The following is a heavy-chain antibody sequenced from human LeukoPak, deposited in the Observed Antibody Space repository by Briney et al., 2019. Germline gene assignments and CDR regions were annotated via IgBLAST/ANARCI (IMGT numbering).Heavy chain of an antibody. Sequence: GGSLRLSCAASGFTFSDYYVSWIRQAPGKGLEWVSYISSSGSTIYYADSVKGRFTISRDSAKNSLYLQMNSLRAEDTAVYYCARDTARGAFDIWGQGTMVTVSS. CDR1: GFTFSDYY. D-gene: IGHD5-18*01. J-gene: IGHJ3*02. CDR3: ARDTARGAFDI. V-gene: IGHV3-11*04. CDR2: ISSSGSTI.